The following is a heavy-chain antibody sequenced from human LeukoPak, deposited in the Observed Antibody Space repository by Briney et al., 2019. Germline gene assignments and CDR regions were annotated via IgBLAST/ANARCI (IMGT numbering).Heavy chain of an antibody. CDR1: GFTFSSYW. CDR2: IKQDGSEK. J-gene: IGHJ6*03. Sequence: GGSLRLSCAASGFTFSSYWMSWVRQAPGKGLEWVASIKQDGSEKYYVDSVKGRFTISRDNAMNSLYLQMNSLRAEDTAVYYCASRTYYDFWSGYYYYCMDVWGKGTTVTVSS. V-gene: IGHV3-7*01. CDR3: ASRTYYDFWSGYYYYCMDV. D-gene: IGHD3-3*01.